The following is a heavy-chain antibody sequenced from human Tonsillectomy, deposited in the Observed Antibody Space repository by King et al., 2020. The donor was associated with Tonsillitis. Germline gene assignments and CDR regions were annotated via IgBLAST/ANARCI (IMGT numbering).Heavy chain of an antibody. J-gene: IGHJ6*03. CDR1: GGTFSSYA. CDR2: IIPIFGTS. D-gene: IGHD2-2*01. Sequence: VQLVQSGAEVKKPGSSVKVSCKASGGTFSSYAISWVRQAPGQGLEWMGGIIPIFGTSNYAQKFQGRVTITADESTSTAYMEVSSLRSEDTAGYYCARDRTESTDSASIWYYYMDVWGKGTTVTVSS. CDR3: ARDRTESTDSASIWYYYMDV. V-gene: IGHV1-69*01.